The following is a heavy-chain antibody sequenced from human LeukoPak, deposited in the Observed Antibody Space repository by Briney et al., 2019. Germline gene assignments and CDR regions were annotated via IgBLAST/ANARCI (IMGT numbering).Heavy chain of an antibody. D-gene: IGHD3-9*01. CDR1: GFTFSSHA. V-gene: IGHV3-30-3*01. CDR3: ARDRYDILTGYPKVYGMDV. J-gene: IGHJ6*02. CDR2: ISYDGSNK. Sequence: GRSLGLSCAASGFTFSSHAMHWVRQAPGKGLEWVAVISYDGSNKNYADSVKGRFTISRDNSKNTLYLQMNSLRAEDTAVYYCARDRYDILTGYPKVYGMDVWGQGTTVTVSS.